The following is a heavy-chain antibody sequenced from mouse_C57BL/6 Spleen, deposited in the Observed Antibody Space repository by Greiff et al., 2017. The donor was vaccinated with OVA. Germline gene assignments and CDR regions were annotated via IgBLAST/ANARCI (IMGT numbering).Heavy chain of an antibody. Sequence: EVQLQQSGPELVKPGASVKISCTASGYTFTDYYMDWVKQSPGKSLEWIGDINPNNGGTIYNSKFKGKATLTVDTSSSTAYLALRSLAYEDTAVYYCERAGAYWGQGTMVTVSA. J-gene: IGHJ3*01. CDR1: GYTFTDYY. D-gene: IGHD4-1*01. CDR2: INPNNGGT. V-gene: IGHV1-18*01. CDR3: ERAGAY.